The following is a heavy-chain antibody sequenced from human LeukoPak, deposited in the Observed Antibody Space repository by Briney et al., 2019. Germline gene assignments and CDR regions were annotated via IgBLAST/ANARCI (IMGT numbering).Heavy chain of an antibody. CDR3: ARQYCSSTSCVIDY. D-gene: IGHD2-2*01. V-gene: IGHV3-30*03. J-gene: IGHJ4*02. CDR2: ISYDGSNK. CDR1: GFTFSSYG. Sequence: GGSLRLSCAASGFTFSSYGMHWVRQAPGKGLEWVAVISYDGSNKYYADSVKGRFTISRDNAKNTLYLQMNSLRAEDTAVYYCARQYCSSTSCVIDYWGQGTLVTVSS.